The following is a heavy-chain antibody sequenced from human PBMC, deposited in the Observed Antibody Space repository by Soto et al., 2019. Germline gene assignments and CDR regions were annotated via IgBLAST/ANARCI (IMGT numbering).Heavy chain of an antibody. CDR1: GYTFTSYY. Sequence: ASLKVSCKASGYTFTSYYMHWVRQAPGQGLEWMGIINPSGGSTSYAQKFQGRVTMTRDTSTSTVYMELSSLRSEDTAVYYCAREPSVRDIVADAFDIWGQGTMVTVSS. V-gene: IGHV1-46*03. CDR3: AREPSVRDIVADAFDI. J-gene: IGHJ3*02. CDR2: INPSGGST. D-gene: IGHD5-12*01.